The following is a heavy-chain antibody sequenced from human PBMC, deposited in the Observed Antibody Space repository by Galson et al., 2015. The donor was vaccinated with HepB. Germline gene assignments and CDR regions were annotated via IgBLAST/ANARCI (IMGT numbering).Heavy chain of an antibody. J-gene: IGHJ4*02. Sequence: SLRLSCAASGFIFGDFAMTWVRQAPGKGLEWVGFIRSKRYGGTTEYAASAKGRFTISRDDSKSIVYLQLNSLRPEDTAVYYCSRVRPLPGERLPVWFDNWGQGLRATVPS. CDR1: GFIFGDFA. V-gene: IGHV3-49*04. D-gene: IGHD3-16*01. CDR2: IRSKRYGGTT. CDR3: SRVRPLPGERLPVWFDN.